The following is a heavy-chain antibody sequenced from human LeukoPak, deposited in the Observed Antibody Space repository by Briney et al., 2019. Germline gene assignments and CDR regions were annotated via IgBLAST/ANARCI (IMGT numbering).Heavy chain of an antibody. V-gene: IGHV3-21*01. CDR3: ASSPNCGGDCYYGY. Sequence: GGSLRLSCAASEFTFSSYSMNWVRQAPGKGLEWVSSIRSSSSYIYYADSVKGRFTISRDNAKNSLYLQMNSLRAEDTAVYYCASSPNCGGDCYYGYWGQGTLVTVSS. D-gene: IGHD2-21*02. J-gene: IGHJ4*02. CDR2: IRSSSSYI. CDR1: EFTFSSYS.